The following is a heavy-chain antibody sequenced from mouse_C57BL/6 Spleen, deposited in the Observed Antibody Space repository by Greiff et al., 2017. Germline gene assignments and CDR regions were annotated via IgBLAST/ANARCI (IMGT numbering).Heavy chain of an antibody. CDR3: ARRNYYGSSLYAMDY. CDR2: IYPGSGST. J-gene: IGHJ4*01. CDR1: GYTFTSYW. Sequence: QVQLQQPGAELVKPGASVKMSCKASGYTFTSYWITWVKQRPGQGLEWIGDIYPGSGSTNYNEKFKSKATLTVDTSSSTAYMQLSSLTSEDSAVYYGARRNYYGSSLYAMDYWGQGTSVTVAS. V-gene: IGHV1-55*01. D-gene: IGHD1-1*01.